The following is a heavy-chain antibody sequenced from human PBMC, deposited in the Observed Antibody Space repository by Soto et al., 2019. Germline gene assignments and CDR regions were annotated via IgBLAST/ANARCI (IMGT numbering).Heavy chain of an antibody. CDR1: GGSISSGGYY. D-gene: IGHD6-19*01. CDR3: AREITGYSSGWSRTDY. J-gene: IGHJ4*02. Sequence: QVQLQESGPGLVKPSQTLSLTCTVSGGSISSGGYYWSWIRQHPGKGLEWIGYIYYSGSTYYNPSLKSRVTISVDTSKNQFSLKLSSVTVADTAVYYCAREITGYSSGWSRTDYLGQGTLVTVSS. CDR2: IYYSGST. V-gene: IGHV4-31*03.